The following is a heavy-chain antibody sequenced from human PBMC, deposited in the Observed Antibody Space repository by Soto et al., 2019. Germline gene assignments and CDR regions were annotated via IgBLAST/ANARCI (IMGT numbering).Heavy chain of an antibody. CDR2: INHSGST. J-gene: IGHJ6*02. Sequence: PSETLSLTCAVYGGSFSGYYWSWIRQPLGKGLEWIGEINHSGSTNYNPSLKSRVTISVDTSKNQFSLKLSSVTAADTAVYYCARLSGCSGGSCYSWGQGTTVTVSS. D-gene: IGHD2-15*01. CDR1: GGSFSGYY. V-gene: IGHV4-34*01. CDR3: ARLSGCSGGSCYS.